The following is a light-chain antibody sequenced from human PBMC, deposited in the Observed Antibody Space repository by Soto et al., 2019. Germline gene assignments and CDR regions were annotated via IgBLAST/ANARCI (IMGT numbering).Light chain of an antibody. Sequence: ELLLTQSPATLSLSPGERATLSCRASQDVDSYLAWYQQTPGQAPRLLIYDASNRAPGIPARFSGSGSGTDFTLTISSLAPEDFAVYYCQQRNTWPFTFGPGTKVDIK. CDR2: DAS. J-gene: IGKJ3*01. CDR3: QQRNTWPFT. CDR1: QDVDSY. V-gene: IGKV3-11*01.